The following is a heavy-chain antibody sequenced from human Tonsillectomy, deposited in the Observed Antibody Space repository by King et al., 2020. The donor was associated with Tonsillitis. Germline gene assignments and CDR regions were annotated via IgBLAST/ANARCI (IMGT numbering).Heavy chain of an antibody. CDR1: GGTFSNCA. Sequence: LVESGAEMKKPGSSVKVSCKASGGTFSNCAISWVRQAPGHGLDWMGGIIPIFGSPNYAQKFQGRVTITADKSTSTAYMELTSLRSEDTAVYYCARPPFEGSSSSGGYYFDYWGQGTLVTVSS. J-gene: IGHJ4*02. CDR3: ARPPFEGSSSSGGYYFDY. D-gene: IGHD6-6*01. CDR2: IIPIFGSP. V-gene: IGHV1-69*06.